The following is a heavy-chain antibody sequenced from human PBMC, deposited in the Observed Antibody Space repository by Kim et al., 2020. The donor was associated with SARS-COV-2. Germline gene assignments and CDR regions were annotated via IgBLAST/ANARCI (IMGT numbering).Heavy chain of an antibody. CDR2: IHQSGRT. Sequence: SETLSLTCAVYGGSFSGHYWSWISQPPGKGLEWIGEIHQSGRTNYNPSLKSRVTISIDTSKNQFSLKLSSVTDADTGFYYCARGRAGVVPAPILGIGPHYDYFLMDVWGHGTTVTVSS. J-gene: IGHJ6*02. CDR1: GGSFSGHY. CDR3: ARGRAGVVPAPILGIGPHYDYFLMDV. D-gene: IGHD2-2*02. V-gene: IGHV4-34*01.